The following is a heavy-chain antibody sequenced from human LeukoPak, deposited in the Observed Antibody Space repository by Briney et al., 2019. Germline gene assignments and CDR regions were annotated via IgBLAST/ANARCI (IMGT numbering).Heavy chain of an antibody. CDR1: GFTFSSYP. J-gene: IGHJ3*01. Sequence: GGSVRLSCAASGFTFSSYPMNWVRQTPGKGLEWVSHIRSDSSTIAYADSVKGRFTISRDNAKNSLFLRINSLRDEDTAVYYCARDDQFGFDVWGQGTMVTVSS. V-gene: IGHV3-48*02. CDR2: IRSDSSTI. CDR3: ARDDQFGFDV. D-gene: IGHD3-16*01.